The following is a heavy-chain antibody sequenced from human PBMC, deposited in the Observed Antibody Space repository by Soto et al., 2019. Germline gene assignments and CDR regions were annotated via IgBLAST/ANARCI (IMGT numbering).Heavy chain of an antibody. J-gene: IGHJ4*02. CDR2: ISAYDGNT. Sequence: GASVKVSCKASGYTFTSYGISWVRQAPGQGLEWMGWISAYDGNTNYAQKLQGRVTMTTDTSTSTAYMELRSLRSDDTAVYYCAVLMVYATHFDYWGQGTLVTVSS. CDR3: AVLMVYATHFDY. D-gene: IGHD2-8*01. V-gene: IGHV1-18*01. CDR1: GYTFTSYG.